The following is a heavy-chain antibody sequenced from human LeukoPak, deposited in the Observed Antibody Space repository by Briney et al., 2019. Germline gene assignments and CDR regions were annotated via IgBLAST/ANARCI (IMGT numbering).Heavy chain of an antibody. J-gene: IGHJ4*02. CDR2: IYTSGST. Sequence: SETLSLTRTVSGGSISSYYWSWIRQPAGKGLEWIGRIYTSGSTNYNPSLKNRVTTSVDKSKNQFSLKLSSVTGADKAVYYCARLMALKGVFDYWGQGNLGTGSP. D-gene: IGHD5-24*01. V-gene: IGHV4-4*07. CDR1: GGSISSYY. CDR3: ARLMALKGVFDY.